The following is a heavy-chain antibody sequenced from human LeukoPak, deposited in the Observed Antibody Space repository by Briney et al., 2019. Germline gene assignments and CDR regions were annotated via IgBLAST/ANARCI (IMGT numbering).Heavy chain of an antibody. CDR1: GFTFNSFA. CDR2: ISGSDGTS. V-gene: IGHV3-23*01. D-gene: IGHD3-16*01. J-gene: IGHJ4*02. CDR3: AKSLCVGGYTRYKGFDQ. Sequence: GGSLRLSCAASGFTFNSFAMNWVRQAPGKGLEWVSSISGSDGTSHYADFVKGRFTISRDNSKNTLYLQMNSLRAEDTAAYYCAKSLCVGGYTRYKGFDQWGEGTLVVVSS.